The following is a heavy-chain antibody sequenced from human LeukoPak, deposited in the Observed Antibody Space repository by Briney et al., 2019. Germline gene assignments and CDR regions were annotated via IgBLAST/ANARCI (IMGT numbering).Heavy chain of an antibody. CDR3: ATVLAGSNYEPFDY. CDR1: GFTSGNAW. J-gene: IGHJ4*02. V-gene: IGHV3-15*01. Sequence: GGSLRLSCAASGFTSGNAWMSWVRQAPGKGLEWVGRIKTKTEGETTDYAAPVKGRFTVSRDDPKNTLYLQMNSLKTEDTAVYYCATVLAGSNYEPFDYWGQGTLVTVSS. CDR2: IKTKTEGETT. D-gene: IGHD1-26*01.